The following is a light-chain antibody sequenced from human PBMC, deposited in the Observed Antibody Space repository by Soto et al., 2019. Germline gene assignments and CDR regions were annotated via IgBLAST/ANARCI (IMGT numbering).Light chain of an antibody. CDR3: ISYTSSSILYV. Sequence: QSVLTQPASVSGAPGQSITISCTGTDTDVGGFNYVSWYQQFAGKAPKLIIYDVSSRPSGISNRFSGSKSDNTASLTISGLQAEDEADYFCISYTSSSILYVFGTGTKVTVL. CDR2: DVS. V-gene: IGLV2-14*03. J-gene: IGLJ1*01. CDR1: DTDVGGFNY.